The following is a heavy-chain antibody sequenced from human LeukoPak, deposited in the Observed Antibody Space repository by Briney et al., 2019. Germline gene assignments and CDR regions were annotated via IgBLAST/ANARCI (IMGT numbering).Heavy chain of an antibody. CDR1: GGTFSSYA. Sequence: ASVKVSCKASGGTFSSYAISWVRQAPGQGLEWMGGIIPIFGTANYAQKFQGRVTITADESTSTAYMELSSLGSEDTAVYYCATSRLGDYLFDYWGQGTLVTVSS. CDR3: ATSRLGDYLFDY. J-gene: IGHJ4*02. CDR2: IIPIFGTA. V-gene: IGHV1-69*13. D-gene: IGHD4-17*01.